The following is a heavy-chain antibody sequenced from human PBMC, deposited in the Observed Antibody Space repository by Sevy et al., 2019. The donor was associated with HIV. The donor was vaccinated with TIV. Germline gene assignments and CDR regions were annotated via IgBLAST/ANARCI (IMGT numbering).Heavy chain of an antibody. CDR2: IIPIFGTA. V-gene: IGHV1-69*13. J-gene: IGHJ4*02. CDR1: GGTFSSYA. CDR3: AREGGYSSSWYTGFDY. D-gene: IGHD6-13*01. Sequence: ASVKVSCKASGGTFSSYAISWVRQAPGQGLEWMGGIIPIFGTANYAQKFQGRFTITADESTSTAYMELSSLRSEDTAVYYCAREGGYSSSWYTGFDYWGQGTLVTVSS.